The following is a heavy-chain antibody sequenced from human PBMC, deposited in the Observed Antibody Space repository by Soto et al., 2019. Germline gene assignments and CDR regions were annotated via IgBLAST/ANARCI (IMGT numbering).Heavy chain of an antibody. CDR3: AKGSSSSNWYYFDY. CDR2: LSGSSGTT. J-gene: IGHJ4*02. CDR1: GFTFTSYA. V-gene: IGHV3-23*01. Sequence: EVQLLESGGGLVQPGGSLRLSCAASGFTFTSYAVRWVRQAPGKGLEWVSALSGSSGTTYYADSVKGRFTISRDNSKNALYLQMNSLRAEDTALYSCAKGSSSSNWYYFDYWGQGTLVTVSS. D-gene: IGHD6-13*01.